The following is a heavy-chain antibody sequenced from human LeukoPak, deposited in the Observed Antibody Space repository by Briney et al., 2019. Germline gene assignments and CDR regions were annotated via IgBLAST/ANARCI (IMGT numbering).Heavy chain of an antibody. CDR1: GFTFSTYA. Sequence: GGSLRLSCAASGFTFSTYAMSWVRQAPGKGPEWVSGISGSDGSTYYADSVKGRFTISRDNSKNTLYLQMNSLRAEDTAVYYCARDREVGSSWYFPYYYYYMDVWGKGTTVTVSS. D-gene: IGHD6-13*01. V-gene: IGHV3-23*01. J-gene: IGHJ6*03. CDR3: ARDREVGSSWYFPYYYYYMDV. CDR2: ISGSDGST.